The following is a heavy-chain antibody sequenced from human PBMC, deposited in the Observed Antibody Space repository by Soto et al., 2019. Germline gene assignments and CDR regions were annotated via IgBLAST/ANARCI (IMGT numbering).Heavy chain of an antibody. CDR2: IYHSGSA. V-gene: IGHV4-4*02. Sequence: PSETLSLTCLVSGQYIKSNFWWAWVRQSPGKDLEWIGEIYHSGSAVYTPSLKNRVTLSLDESKNEFSLNMDSVTAADTAMYYCARGSTTEKVDSWGQGILVTVSS. CDR3: ARGSTTEKVDS. J-gene: IGHJ4*02. CDR1: GQYIKSNFW.